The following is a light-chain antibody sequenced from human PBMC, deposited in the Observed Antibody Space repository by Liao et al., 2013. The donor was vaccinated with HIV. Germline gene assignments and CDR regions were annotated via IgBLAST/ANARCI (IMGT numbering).Light chain of an antibody. J-gene: IGLJ2*01. CDR3: QAWDSSATVV. V-gene: IGLV3-21*01. CDR2: YDS. Sequence: SYVLTQSPSATVAPGKTASISCGGDSIGSKSVHWYQQRPGQAPLLVMYYDSDRPSGIPERFSGSNSGNTATLTISGTQAMDEADYFCQAWDSSATVVFGGGTKVTVL. CDR1: SIGSKS.